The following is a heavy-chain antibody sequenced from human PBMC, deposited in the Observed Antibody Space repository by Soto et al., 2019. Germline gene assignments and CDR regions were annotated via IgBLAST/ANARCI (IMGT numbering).Heavy chain of an antibody. V-gene: IGHV3-23*01. D-gene: IGHD3-9*01. CDR1: GFTFSLSA. J-gene: IGHJ4*02. CDR2: LSGGGSTT. Sequence: EVQLLESGGGFVQPGESLRLSCAASGFTFSLSAMSWVRQAPGTGLDWVSSLSGGGSTTDYADSVKGRFTIPRDNSKNTVHLQMNSLRAEDTAVYYCAKGPEYDILTGCDYWGQGALVTVSS. CDR3: AKGPEYDILTGCDY.